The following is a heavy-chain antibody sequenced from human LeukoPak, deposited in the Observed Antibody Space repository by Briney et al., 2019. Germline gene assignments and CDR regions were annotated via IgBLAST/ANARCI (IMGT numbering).Heavy chain of an antibody. D-gene: IGHD6-19*01. CDR3: ARSVSSASYRIDY. Sequence: SVKSRITINPDTSKNQFSLQLNSVTPEDTAVYYCARSVSSASYRIDYWGQGTLVTVSS. J-gene: IGHJ4*02. V-gene: IGHV6-1*01.